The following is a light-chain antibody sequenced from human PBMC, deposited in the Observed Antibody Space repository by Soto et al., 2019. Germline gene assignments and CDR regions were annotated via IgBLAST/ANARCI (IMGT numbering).Light chain of an antibody. CDR1: QSVSSN. CDR2: GAS. CDR3: QQYNNWPPVT. Sequence: EIVMTQSPATLSVSPGERATPSCRASQSVSSNLAWYQQKPGQAPRLRIYGASTRATGIPARFSGSGSGTEFTLTISSLQSEDFAVYYCQQYNNWPPVTFGQGTKLEIK. V-gene: IGKV3-15*01. J-gene: IGKJ2*01.